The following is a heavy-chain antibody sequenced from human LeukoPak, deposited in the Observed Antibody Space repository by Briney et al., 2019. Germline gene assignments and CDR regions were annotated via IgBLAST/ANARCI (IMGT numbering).Heavy chain of an antibody. CDR2: ISAYNGNT. V-gene: IGHV1-18*01. CDR1: GYTFTNYG. Sequence: ASVKVSCKASGYTFTNYGISWVRQAPGQGLEWMGWISAYNGNTNYAQKLQGRVTMTTDTSTSTAYMELRSLRSDDTAVYYCARDLRHDSSGYYYVNVYWGQGTLVTVSS. J-gene: IGHJ4*02. CDR3: ARDLRHDSSGYYYVNVY. D-gene: IGHD3-22*01.